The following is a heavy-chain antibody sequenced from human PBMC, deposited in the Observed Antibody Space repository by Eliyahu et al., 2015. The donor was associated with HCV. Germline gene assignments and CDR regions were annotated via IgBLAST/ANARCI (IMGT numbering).Heavy chain of an antibody. CDR1: GFXFDDYD. CDR3: AGHCGSPSCYGVDY. CDR2: INRNGGST. V-gene: IGHV3-20*04. D-gene: IGHD2-2*01. J-gene: IGHJ4*02. Sequence: EVQLVESGGGVVRPGGSLRLSCAASGFXFDDYDMSWVRQAPEKRLEWVSGINRNGGSTGYADSVKGRFTISRDNAKNSLYLQMNSLRAEDTALYYCAGHCGSPSCYGVDYWGQGTLVTVSS.